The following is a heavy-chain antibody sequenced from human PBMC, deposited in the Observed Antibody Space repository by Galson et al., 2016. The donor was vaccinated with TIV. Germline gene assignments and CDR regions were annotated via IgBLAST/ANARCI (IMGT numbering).Heavy chain of an antibody. V-gene: IGHV5-51*03. J-gene: IGHJ3*02. CDR1: GYRFTSYR. Sequence: QSGAEVKKPGESLKISCKASGYRFTSYRIAWVRQVPGKGLEWVGVVNPGGSIIRYSPPFQGQVTISSDKSINTAYLQWISLKASDTATYYCARQYDFGDYRGDAFDIWGQGTMVIVSS. CDR2: VNPGGSII. D-gene: IGHD4-17*01. CDR3: ARQYDFGDYRGDAFDI.